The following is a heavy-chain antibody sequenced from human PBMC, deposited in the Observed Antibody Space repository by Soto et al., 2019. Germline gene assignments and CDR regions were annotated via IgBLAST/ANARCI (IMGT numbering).Heavy chain of an antibody. J-gene: IGHJ6*02. Sequence: QVQVVQSGDEVKETGASVRVSCKTSGYSFTAYGISWVRQAPGQGLEWMGWISCYNGKTKYAQKVQGRVTMTTDTTTITGYMEGKGPKSGDPAIYFLSGDAPPPELRFLEWHNYDYNGMDVWGQGTTVTVSS. CDR1: GYSFTAYG. CDR3: SGDAPPPELRFLEWHNYDYNGMDV. D-gene: IGHD3-3*01. V-gene: IGHV1-18*01. CDR2: ISCYNGKT.